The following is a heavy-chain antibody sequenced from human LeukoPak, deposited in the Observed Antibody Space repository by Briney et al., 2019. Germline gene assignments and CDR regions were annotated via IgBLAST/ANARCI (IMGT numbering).Heavy chain of an antibody. CDR3: ARDGRNTAMGDR. V-gene: IGHV1-69*13. Sequence: ASVKVSCKASGGTFSSYAISWVRQAPGQGLEWMGGIIPIFGTANYAQKFQGRVTITADESTSTAYMELSSLRSEDTAVYYCARDGRNTAMGDRWGQGTLVTVSS. J-gene: IGHJ4*02. D-gene: IGHD5-18*01. CDR2: IIPIFGTA. CDR1: GGTFSSYA.